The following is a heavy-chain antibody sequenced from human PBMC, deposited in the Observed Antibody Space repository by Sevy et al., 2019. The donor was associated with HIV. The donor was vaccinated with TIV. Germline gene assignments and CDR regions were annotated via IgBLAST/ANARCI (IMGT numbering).Heavy chain of an antibody. Sequence: GGSLRLSCAASEFTLRIYWMHWVRQAPGKGLVWVSRINPDGSSTTYADSVKGRFTISRDNAKNTLYLQMNSLRAEDTAVYYCARTTADWYFGLWGRGTLVTFSS. V-gene: IGHV3-74*01. CDR2: INPDGSST. CDR1: EFTLRIYW. D-gene: IGHD1-1*01. J-gene: IGHJ2*01. CDR3: ARTTADWYFGL.